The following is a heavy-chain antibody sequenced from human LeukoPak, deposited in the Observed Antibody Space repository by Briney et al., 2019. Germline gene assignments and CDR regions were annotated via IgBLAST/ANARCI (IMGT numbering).Heavy chain of an antibody. Sequence: PSETLSLTCTVSGDSINNFYWSWIRQPAGKGLEWIGRVYSSGSTDYNPSLKSRVTMSVDTSKNQFSLKLSSVTAADTAVYYCARDAYYYDSSADLGFDPWGQGTLVTVSS. CDR2: VYSSGST. D-gene: IGHD3-22*01. J-gene: IGHJ5*02. CDR1: GDSINNFY. CDR3: ARDAYYYDSSADLGFDP. V-gene: IGHV4-4*07.